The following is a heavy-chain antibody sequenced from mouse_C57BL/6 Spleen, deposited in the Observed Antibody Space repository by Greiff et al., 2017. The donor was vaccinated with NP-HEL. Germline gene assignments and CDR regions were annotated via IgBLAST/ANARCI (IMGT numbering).Heavy chain of an antibody. J-gene: IGHJ2*01. V-gene: IGHV1-80*01. CDR1: GYAFSSYW. CDR3: ARRLLRYYFDY. D-gene: IGHD1-1*01. CDR2: IYPGDGDT. Sequence: QVQLKESGAELVKPGASVKISCKASGYAFSSYWMNWVKQRPGKGLEWIGQIYPGDGDTNYNGKFKGKATLTADKSSSTAYMQLSSLTSEDSAVYFCARRLLRYYFDYWGQGTTLTVSS.